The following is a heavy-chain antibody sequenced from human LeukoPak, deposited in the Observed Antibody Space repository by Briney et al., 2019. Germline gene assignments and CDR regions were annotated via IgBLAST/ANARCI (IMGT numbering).Heavy chain of an antibody. CDR2: XXSRGGNT. Sequence: GGSLRLSCSASGFTFSDYPMHXXRQAPGQGLECVXTXXSRGGNTHYADSVKGRFTISRDNSKNTLYLQMSSLRAEDTAVYYCVKDLDDYPPSDAFDLWGQGTMVSVSS. J-gene: IGHJ3*01. V-gene: IGHV3-64D*06. CDR3: VKDLDDYPPSDAFDL. CDR1: GFTFSDYP. D-gene: IGHD4/OR15-4a*01.